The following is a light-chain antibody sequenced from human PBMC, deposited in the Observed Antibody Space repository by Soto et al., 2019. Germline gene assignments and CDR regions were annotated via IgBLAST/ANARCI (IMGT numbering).Light chain of an antibody. CDR3: QQLNAYPLT. J-gene: IGKJ5*01. CDR1: QGISSY. CDR2: GAS. Sequence: DIQMTQFPSFLPASVGDRVTITCRASQGISSYLAWFQQKPGRAPNLLIYGASTLQSGVPSRFSGIGSGTDGTLTISNLKKEDGATYDGQQLNAYPLTFGQGTRLEIK. V-gene: IGKV1-9*01.